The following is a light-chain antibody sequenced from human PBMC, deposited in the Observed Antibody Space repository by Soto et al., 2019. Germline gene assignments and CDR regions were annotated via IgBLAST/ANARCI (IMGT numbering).Light chain of an antibody. CDR2: EVS. Sequence: QSALTQPASVSGSPGQSITISCTGTSSDVGGYNYVSWYQQHPGKAPKLMIYEVSNRPSGVSNRFSGSKSGNTASLTTSGLQAAEEADYYCSSYTSSSTTWVFGGGTKLTVL. J-gene: IGLJ3*02. V-gene: IGLV2-14*01. CDR3: SSYTSSSTTWV. CDR1: SSDVGGYNY.